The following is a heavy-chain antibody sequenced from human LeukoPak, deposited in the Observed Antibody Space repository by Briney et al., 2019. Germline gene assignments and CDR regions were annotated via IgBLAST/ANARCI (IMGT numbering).Heavy chain of an antibody. D-gene: IGHD3-10*01. J-gene: IGHJ6*03. CDR1: GGSISSSSYY. CDR3: ASVLLWFGEEGYMDV. V-gene: IGHV4-39*01. Sequence: SETLSLTCTVSGGSISSSSYYWGWIRQPPGKGLEWIGSIYYSGSTYYNPSLKSRVTISVDTSKNQFSLKLSPVTAADTAVYYCASVLLWFGEEGYMDVWGKGTTVTVSS. CDR2: IYYSGST.